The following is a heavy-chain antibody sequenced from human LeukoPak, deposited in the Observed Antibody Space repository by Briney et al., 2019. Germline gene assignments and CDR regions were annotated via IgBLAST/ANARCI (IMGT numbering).Heavy chain of an antibody. V-gene: IGHV4-34*01. CDR2: INHSGST. J-gene: IGHJ2*01. D-gene: IGHD2-15*01. CDR3: ARKVVFDL. Sequence: SETLSLTCAVYGGSFSGYYWSWIRQPPGKGLEWIGEINHSGSTNYNPSLKSRVTISVDTSKNQFSLKLGSVTAADTAVYYCARKVVFDLWGRGTLVTVSS. CDR1: GGSFSGYY.